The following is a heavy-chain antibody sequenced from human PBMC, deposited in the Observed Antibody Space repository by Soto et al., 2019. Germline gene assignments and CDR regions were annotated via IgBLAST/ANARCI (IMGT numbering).Heavy chain of an antibody. Sequence: QVQLVQSGAEVKKPGASVKVSCKASGYTFTSYAMHWVRQAPGQRLEWMGWINAGNGSTKYSQKFQGRVTITRDTSASTAYMELSSLRSEDTAVYYCARDLPPIDYRGQGTLVTVSS. CDR3: ARDLPPIDY. V-gene: IGHV1-3*01. CDR1: GYTFTSYA. CDR2: INAGNGST. J-gene: IGHJ4*02.